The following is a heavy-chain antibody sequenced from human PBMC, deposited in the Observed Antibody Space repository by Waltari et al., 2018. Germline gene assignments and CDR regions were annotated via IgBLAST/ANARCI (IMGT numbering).Heavy chain of an antibody. CDR2: VDPEIGDL. CDR1: TYIFRNFY. D-gene: IGHD2-8*01. V-gene: IGHV1-69-2*01. J-gene: IGHJ5*02. CDR3: TSGVISSGPTHFGT. Sequence: EVQLQQSGAEVKNPGATVRISCTASTYIFRNFYIHWVRQAPGRGFEWLGRVDPEIGDLIYAKKLQGRVTITADTSRETASMELSSLEADDTALYFCTSGVISSGPTHFGTGGQGTLLTVSS.